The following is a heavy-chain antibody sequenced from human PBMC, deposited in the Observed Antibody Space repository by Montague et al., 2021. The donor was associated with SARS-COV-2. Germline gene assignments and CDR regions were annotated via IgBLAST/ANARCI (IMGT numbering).Heavy chain of an antibody. V-gene: IGHV3-48*03. D-gene: IGHD2-21*02. CDR2: IGSSGATI. CDR3: ATNKYCTLHDCLHGRHYFDH. J-gene: IGHJ4*02. Sequence: YRRLSFAASGFDFFNFDMAWVRQAPGRGLEWISDIGSSGATILYADSLKGRFTISRDNIQKSLYLQMNSLRAEDTAVYYCATNKYCTLHDCLHGRHYFDHWGQGTLVTVSS. CDR1: GFDFFNFD.